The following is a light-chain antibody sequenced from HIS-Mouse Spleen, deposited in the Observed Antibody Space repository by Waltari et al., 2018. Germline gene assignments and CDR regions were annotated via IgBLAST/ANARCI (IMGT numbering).Light chain of an antibody. CDR2: DVS. V-gene: IGLV2-11*01. CDR1: SSDVGGYHY. CDR3: CSYAGSYTFV. J-gene: IGLJ2*01. Sequence: QSALTHPSPGSGSPGQSVTTSCTGTSSDVGGYHYISWYQQHPGKAPNLMIYDVSKRPSGVPDRFSGSKSGNTASLTISGLQAEDEADYYCCSYAGSYTFVFGGGTKLTVL.